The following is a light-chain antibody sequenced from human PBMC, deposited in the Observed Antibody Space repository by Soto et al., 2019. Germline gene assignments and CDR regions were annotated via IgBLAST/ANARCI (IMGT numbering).Light chain of an antibody. J-gene: IGKJ3*01. CDR2: DAS. CDR1: QDINNY. V-gene: IGKV1-33*01. CDR3: QQFDSLPLT. Sequence: DIQMTQSPSSLSASVGDRVTITCQACQDINNYLNWYQQKPGKAPKLLIYDASNLETGVPSRFSGSGSGTDFTFTFSSLQPEDIATYYCQQFDSLPLTFGPGTKVNIK.